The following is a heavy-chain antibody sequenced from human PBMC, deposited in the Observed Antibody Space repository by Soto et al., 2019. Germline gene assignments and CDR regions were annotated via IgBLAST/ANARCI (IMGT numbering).Heavy chain of an antibody. Sequence: PSETLSLTCSVSGDSVNSGGYSWSWIRQPPGKGLEWIGFIFHSGNAKYNPSLQSRASMSIDTSKNQFSLSLESVTAADTAVYFCARAHAPTLPFDFWGQGTLVTVSS. V-gene: IGHV4-61*08. J-gene: IGHJ4*02. D-gene: IGHD2-15*01. CDR2: IFHSGNA. CDR3: ARAHAPTLPFDF. CDR1: GDSVNSGGYS.